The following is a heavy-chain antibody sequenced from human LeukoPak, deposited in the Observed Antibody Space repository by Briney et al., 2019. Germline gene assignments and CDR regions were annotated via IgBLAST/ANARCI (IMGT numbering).Heavy chain of an antibody. J-gene: IGHJ6*03. CDR2: IYPGDSDT. CDR3: ASHSSSSTYYYYYYMDV. CDR1: GYSLTSYW. V-gene: IGHV5-51*01. D-gene: IGHD6-6*01. Sequence: LGESLKISCKGSGYSLTSYWIRWVRQTPGKGLEWVGIIYPGDSDTRYRPSFQGQVTISADKSISTAYLQWSSLKASDTAMYYCASHSSSSTYYYYYYMDVWGKGTTVTVSS.